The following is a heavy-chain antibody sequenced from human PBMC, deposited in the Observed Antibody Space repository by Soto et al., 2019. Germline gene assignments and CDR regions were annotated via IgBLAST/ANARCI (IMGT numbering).Heavy chain of an antibody. CDR1: GGSISSYY. J-gene: IGHJ4*02. Sequence: SENLSLTCTVSGGSISSYYWSWIREPPGKGLEWIGYIYYSGSTNYNPSLKSRVTISVDTSKNQFSLKLSSVTAADTAVYYCARDHDYWGQGTLVTVSS. CDR2: IYYSGST. V-gene: IGHV4-59*01. CDR3: ARDHDY.